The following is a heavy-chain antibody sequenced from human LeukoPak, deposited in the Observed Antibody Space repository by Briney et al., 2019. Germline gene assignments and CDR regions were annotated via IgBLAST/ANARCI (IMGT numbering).Heavy chain of an antibody. CDR2: ISYDGSNK. J-gene: IGHJ4*02. V-gene: IGHV3-30*18. Sequence: PGGSLRLSCAASGFTFSSYGMHWVRQAPGKGLEWVAVISYDGSNKYYADSVKGRFTISRDNSKNTLYLQMNSLRAEDTAVYYCAKGGSGSYHLIDYWGQGTLVTVSS. D-gene: IGHD1-26*01. CDR1: GFTFSSYG. CDR3: AKGGSGSYHLIDY.